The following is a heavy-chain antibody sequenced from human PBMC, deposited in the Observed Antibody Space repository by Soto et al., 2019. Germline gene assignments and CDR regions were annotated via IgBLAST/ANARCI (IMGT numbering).Heavy chain of an antibody. CDR1: GFTFSSYG. D-gene: IGHD5-18*01. V-gene: IGHV3-30*18. Sequence: PXGSLILSCSASGFTFSSYGMHWVRQAPGKGLEWVAVISYDGSNKYYADSVKGRFTISRDNSKNTLYLQMNSLRAEDTAVYYCAKRGYGRYNWFDPWGQGNLVTVSS. CDR2: ISYDGSNK. J-gene: IGHJ5*02. CDR3: AKRGYGRYNWFDP.